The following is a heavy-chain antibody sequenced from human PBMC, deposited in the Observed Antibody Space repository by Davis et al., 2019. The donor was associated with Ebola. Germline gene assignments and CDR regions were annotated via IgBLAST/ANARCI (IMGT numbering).Heavy chain of an antibody. CDR3: ARTAVTNSFYFDY. Sequence: SETLFLTCNVSGGSISTYYWSWLRQPPGKGLEWIGYIYSSGTTNYNPSLKSRVTFSVDTSKNNFSLRLNSVTPADTAVYYCARTAVTNSFYFDYWGQGTLVTVSS. CDR2: IYSSGTT. J-gene: IGHJ4*02. CDR1: GGSISTYY. D-gene: IGHD2-8*01. V-gene: IGHV4-59*01.